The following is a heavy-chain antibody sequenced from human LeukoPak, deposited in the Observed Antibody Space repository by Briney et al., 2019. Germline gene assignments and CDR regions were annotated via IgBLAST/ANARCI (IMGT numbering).Heavy chain of an antibody. D-gene: IGHD6-19*01. CDR1: GGSISSSSYY. CDR3: ARRPSGYSSGWYSAAEYFQH. Sequence: PSETLSLTCTVSGGSISSSSYYWGWIRQPPGKGLEWIGSIYYSGSTYYNPSLKSRVTISVDTSKNQFSLKLSSVTAADTAVYYCARRPSGYSSGWYSAAEYFQHWGQGTLVTVSS. V-gene: IGHV4-39*01. CDR2: IYYSGST. J-gene: IGHJ1*01.